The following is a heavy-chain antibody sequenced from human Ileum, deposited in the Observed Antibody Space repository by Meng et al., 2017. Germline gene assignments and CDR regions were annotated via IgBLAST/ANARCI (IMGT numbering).Heavy chain of an antibody. V-gene: IGHV4-4*03. CDR1: GGSISFGYW. Sequence: RESGPGLVKPPGTPALTCAVSGGSISFGYWWSWVRQPPGQGLEWIGEIHHSGSTNYNPSLKSRVTLSVDNSNNQFSLSLTSVTAADTAVYYCARNGDYSADHWGQGILVTVSS. J-gene: IGHJ4*02. D-gene: IGHD2-21*01. CDR3: ARNGDYSADH. CDR2: IHHSGST.